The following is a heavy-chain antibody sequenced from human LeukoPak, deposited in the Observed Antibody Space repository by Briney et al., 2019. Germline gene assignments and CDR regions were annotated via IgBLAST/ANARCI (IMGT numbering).Heavy chain of an antibody. Sequence: PGGSLRLSCAASGFTFSSYGMHWVRQAPGKGLEWVAVIWYDGSNKYYADSVKGRFTISRDNSKNTLYLQTNSLRAEDTAVYYCARERGYSGRYYGMDVWGQGTTVTVSS. V-gene: IGHV3-33*01. CDR3: ARERGYSGRYYGMDV. CDR2: IWYDGSNK. CDR1: GFTFSSYG. J-gene: IGHJ6*02. D-gene: IGHD5-12*01.